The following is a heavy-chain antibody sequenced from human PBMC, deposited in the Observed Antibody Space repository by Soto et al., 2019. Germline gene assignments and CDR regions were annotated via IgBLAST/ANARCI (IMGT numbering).Heavy chain of an antibody. CDR1: GFSFSKYG. J-gene: IGHJ5*02. D-gene: IGHD2-2*01. CDR3: AKDRVIQLLPIWPDP. CDR2: VSSDGSNK. Sequence: GGSLRLSCAASGFSFSKYGMHWVRQAPGKGLEWVASVSSDGSNKYYADSVKGRFTISRDNSKSTLYLQVDSLRGDDTAVYYCAKDRVIQLLPIWPDPWGQGTLVTVSS. V-gene: IGHV3-30*18.